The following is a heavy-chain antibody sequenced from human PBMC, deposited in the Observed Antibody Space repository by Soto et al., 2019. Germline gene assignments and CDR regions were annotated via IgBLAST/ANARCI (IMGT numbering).Heavy chain of an antibody. Sequence: GGSLRLSCAASGFTFSSYEMNWVRQAPGKGLEWVSYISSSGSTIYYADSVKGRFTISRDNAKNSLYLQMNSLRAEDTAVYYCARDTIVVVPAAIGGAFDIWGQGTMVTVSS. J-gene: IGHJ3*02. V-gene: IGHV3-48*03. CDR1: GFTFSSYE. CDR2: ISSSGSTI. CDR3: ARDTIVVVPAAIGGAFDI. D-gene: IGHD2-2*01.